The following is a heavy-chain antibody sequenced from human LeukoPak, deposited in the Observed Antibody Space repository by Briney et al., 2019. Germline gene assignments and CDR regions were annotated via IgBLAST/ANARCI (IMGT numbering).Heavy chain of an antibody. D-gene: IGHD2-2*01. CDR2: INTSGST. CDR3: AKESCSSTSCYNNWFDP. Sequence: ASETLSLTCTVSGGSISSYYWSWIRQPAGKGLEWIGRINTSGSTKYNPSLKSRVTMSVDMSKNHFSLKLSSVTAADTAIYYCAKESCSSTSCYNNWFDPWGQGTWSPSPQ. J-gene: IGHJ5*02. V-gene: IGHV4-4*07. CDR1: GGSISSYY.